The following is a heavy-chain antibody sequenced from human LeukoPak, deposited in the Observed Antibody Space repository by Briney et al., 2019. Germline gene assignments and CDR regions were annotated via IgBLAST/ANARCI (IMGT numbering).Heavy chain of an antibody. V-gene: IGHV3-30*18. CDR3: ANLPL. CDR1: GXTFSNYG. Sequence: PGGSLRLSCATSGXTFSNYGMHWVRQAPGKGLEWVAVISYDGSNKYYADSVKGRFTISRDNSKNTLYLQMNSLRPEDAAVYYCANLPLWGQGTLVTVSS. J-gene: IGHJ4*02. CDR2: ISYDGSNK.